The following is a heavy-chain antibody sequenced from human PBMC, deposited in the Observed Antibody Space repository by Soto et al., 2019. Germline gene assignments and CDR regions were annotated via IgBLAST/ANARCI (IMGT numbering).Heavy chain of an antibody. CDR3: ARGRGSGYYDYFDY. D-gene: IGHD3-22*01. J-gene: IGHJ4*02. CDR1: GFSLSTSGVG. Sequence: SGPTLVNPTQTLTLTCTFSGFSLSTSGVGVGWIRQPPGKALEWLAFIYWDDDKRYRPSLKSRLTISKDTSKSQVVLTMTNMDPVDTATYYCARGRGSGYYDYFDYWGQGTLVTVSS. CDR2: IYWDDDK. V-gene: IGHV2-5*02.